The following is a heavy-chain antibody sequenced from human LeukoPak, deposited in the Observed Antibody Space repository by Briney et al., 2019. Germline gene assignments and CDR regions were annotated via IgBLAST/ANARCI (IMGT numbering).Heavy chain of an antibody. CDR3: ARDGWYCSSTSCYDPHYYYHGMDV. J-gene: IGHJ6*02. CDR2: ISSSSSYI. CDR1: GFTFSSYS. V-gene: IGHV3-21*01. Sequence: GGSLRLSCAASGFTFSSYSMNWVRQAPGKGLEWVSSISSSSSYIYYADSVKGRFTISRDNAKNSLYLQMNSLRAEDTAVYYCARDGWYCSSTSCYDPHYYYHGMDVWGQGTTVTVSS. D-gene: IGHD2-2*01.